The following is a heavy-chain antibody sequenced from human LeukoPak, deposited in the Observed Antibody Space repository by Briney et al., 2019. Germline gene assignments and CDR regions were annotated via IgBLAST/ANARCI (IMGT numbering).Heavy chain of an antibody. CDR2: ITSSSSYI. Sequence: GGSLRLSCAASGFTFSTYNMNWVRQAPGKGLEWVSSITSSSSYIYYADSVKGRFTISRDNAKNSLYLQMNSLRAEDTAVYYCAKDRDSSSFGYWGQGTLVTVSS. J-gene: IGHJ4*02. V-gene: IGHV3-21*01. CDR3: AKDRDSSSFGY. CDR1: GFTFSTYN. D-gene: IGHD6-13*01.